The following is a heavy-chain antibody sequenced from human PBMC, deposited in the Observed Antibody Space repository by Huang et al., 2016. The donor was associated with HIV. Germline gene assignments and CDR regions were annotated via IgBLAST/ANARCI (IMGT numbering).Heavy chain of an antibody. CDR3: ARSRRDGSSDAFDV. V-gene: IGHV4-34*01. J-gene: IGHJ3*01. CDR1: GESFSGHF. D-gene: IGHD6-25*01. Sequence: QVQLQQWGAGLVKPSETLSLTCAVYGESFSGHFWSWIRQPPGKGLQWFGEINHSGSTNLSPSLKSRITMSVDTSKKQFSLKLKSVTAADTAVYFCARSRRDGSSDAFDVWGQGSMVTVS. CDR2: INHSGST.